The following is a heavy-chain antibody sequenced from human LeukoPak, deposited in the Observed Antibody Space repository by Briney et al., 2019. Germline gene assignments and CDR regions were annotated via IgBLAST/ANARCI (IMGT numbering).Heavy chain of an antibody. CDR2: IKEDGSET. CDR3: ARGYYYDTSVEGY. D-gene: IGHD3-22*01. V-gene: IGHV3-7*04. Sequence: GGSLRLSCAASGFTFSSYWLSWVRQAPGKGLEWVANIKEDGSETSYVHSVKGRFTISRDNAKNSLYLQMNSLRDEDTAVYFCARGYYYDTSVEGYWGQGTLVTVSS. CDR1: GFTFSSYW. J-gene: IGHJ4*02.